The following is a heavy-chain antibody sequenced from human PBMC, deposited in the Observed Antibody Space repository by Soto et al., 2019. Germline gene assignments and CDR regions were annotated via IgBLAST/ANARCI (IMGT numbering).Heavy chain of an antibody. Sequence: GASLKVSCKASGYTFTSYGISWVRQAPGQGLEWMGWISAYNGNTNYAQKLQGRVTMTTDTSTSTAYMELRSLRSDDTAVYYCARDSISGMITEIDSWGQGALVTVSS. D-gene: IGHD3-16*01. CDR1: GYTFTSYG. J-gene: IGHJ4*02. CDR2: ISAYNGNT. CDR3: ARDSISGMITEIDS. V-gene: IGHV1-18*01.